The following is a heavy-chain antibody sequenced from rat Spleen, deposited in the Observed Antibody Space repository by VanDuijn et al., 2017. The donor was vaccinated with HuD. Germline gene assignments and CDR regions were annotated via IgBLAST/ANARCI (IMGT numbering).Heavy chain of an antibody. V-gene: IGHV5-58*01. CDR3: ARSTYYGYNLDY. D-gene: IGHD1-9*01. Sequence: EVQLVETGGDLVQPGRSLKLSCVASGFTFSGYWMYWLRQAPGKGLEWISSINTDGDSTFYPDSVKGRFTISRHNAENTLYLQMDSLRSEDTATYYCARSTYYGYNLDYWGQGVMVTVSS. J-gene: IGHJ2*01. CDR2: INTDGDST. CDR1: GFTFSGYW.